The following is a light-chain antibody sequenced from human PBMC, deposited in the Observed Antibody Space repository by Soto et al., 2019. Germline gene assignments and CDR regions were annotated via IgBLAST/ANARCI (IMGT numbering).Light chain of an antibody. V-gene: IGKV4-1*01. CDR3: QQYVNFPIT. J-gene: IGKJ5*01. CDR2: WAS. Sequence: DIVVTQAPDSLAVSLGERATINCRSSQSVLYSSGNKNHLAWYQHKPGQPPQMLIYWASTRESGVPDRFSGSGSGTVFSLTITSLKPEGVDVYNCQQYVNFPITFGQGTRLEIK. CDR1: QSVLYSSGNKNH.